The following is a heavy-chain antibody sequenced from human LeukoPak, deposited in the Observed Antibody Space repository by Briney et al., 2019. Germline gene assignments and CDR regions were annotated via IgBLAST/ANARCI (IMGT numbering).Heavy chain of an antibody. D-gene: IGHD6-13*01. V-gene: IGHV3-9*01. Sequence: GGSLRLSCAASGFTFDDYAMHWVRQAPGRGLEWVSGISWNSGSIGYADSVKGRFTISRDNAKNSLYLQMNSLRAEDTALYYCAKAYSSSWYDFDYWGEGTLVTVSS. CDR1: GFTFDDYA. J-gene: IGHJ4*02. CDR2: ISWNSGSI. CDR3: AKAYSSSWYDFDY.